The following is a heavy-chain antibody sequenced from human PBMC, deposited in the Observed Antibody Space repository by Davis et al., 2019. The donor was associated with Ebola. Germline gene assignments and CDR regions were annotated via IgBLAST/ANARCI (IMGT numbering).Heavy chain of an antibody. Sequence: PGGSLRLSCADSGPSFSTYSMNWVRQAPGKGLEWVSYISSSSSIHYADSVKGRFTITRDNAKNSLYMQMNSLRDEDTAVYYCARGGFDYWGQGTLVTVSS. CDR1: GPSFSTYS. J-gene: IGHJ4*02. V-gene: IGHV3-48*02. CDR2: ISSSSSI. CDR3: ARGGFDY.